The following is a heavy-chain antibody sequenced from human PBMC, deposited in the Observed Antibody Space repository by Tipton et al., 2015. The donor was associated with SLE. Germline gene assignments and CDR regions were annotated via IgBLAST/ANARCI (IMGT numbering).Heavy chain of an antibody. CDR1: GGSISSYY. D-gene: IGHD1-20*01. V-gene: IGHV4-59*01. J-gene: IGHJ6*02. Sequence: TLSLTCTVSGGSISSYYWSWIRQPPGKGLEWIGYIYYSGSTNYNPSLKSRVTISVDTSKNQFSLKLSSVTAADTAVYYCASDLGITGTTPRGMDAWGQGTTVTVSS. CDR3: ASDLGITGTTPRGMDA. CDR2: IYYSGST.